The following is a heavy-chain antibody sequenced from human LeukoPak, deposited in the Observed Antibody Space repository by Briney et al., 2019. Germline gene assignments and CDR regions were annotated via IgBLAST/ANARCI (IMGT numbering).Heavy chain of an antibody. CDR1: GYTFTNYY. CDR3: ARDHGSPPYYFDY. Sequence: ASVKVSCKASGYTFTNYYMHWVRQAPGQGLEWVGIINPSVDNTNYAQKFQGRLTMTRDTSTSTVYMELSSLRSEDTAVYYCARDHGSPPYYFDYWGQGALVTVSS. D-gene: IGHD6-13*01. CDR2: INPSVDNT. J-gene: IGHJ4*02. V-gene: IGHV1-46*01.